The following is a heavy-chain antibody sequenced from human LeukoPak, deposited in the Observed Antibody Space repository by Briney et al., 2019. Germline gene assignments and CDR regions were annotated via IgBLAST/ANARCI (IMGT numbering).Heavy chain of an antibody. Sequence: GGSLRLSCAASGFTFSSFAMSWVRQAPEQGLEWVSAVSVSGDISYYADSVKGRFTISRDNSKNTLYLQMNSLRAEDTALYYCAKRSRTVTTIDSWGRGTLVTVSS. CDR1: GFTFSSFA. CDR3: AKRSRTVTTIDS. D-gene: IGHD4-11*01. J-gene: IGHJ4*02. CDR2: VSVSGDIS. V-gene: IGHV3-23*01.